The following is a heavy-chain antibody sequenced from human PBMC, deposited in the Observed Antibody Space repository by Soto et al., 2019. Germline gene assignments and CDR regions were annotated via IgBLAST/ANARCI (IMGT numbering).Heavy chain of an antibody. CDR1: GFSLSTTGVG. Sequence: QITLKESGPTLVKHKQTLTLTCTFSGFSLSTTGVGVGCIRQPPGKALELLALIYLDNDKRYSPSLKSRLTIPKDTSNHHVVLTLTNMHPVHTATYYCAHETYTYGYFHYWGQGTLVTVSS. CDR3: AHETYTYGYFHY. V-gene: IGHV2-5*02. D-gene: IGHD5-18*01. CDR2: IYLDNDK. J-gene: IGHJ4*02.